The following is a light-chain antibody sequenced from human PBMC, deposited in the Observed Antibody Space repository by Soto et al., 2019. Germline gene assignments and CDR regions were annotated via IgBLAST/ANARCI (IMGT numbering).Light chain of an antibody. J-gene: IGKJ4*01. V-gene: IGKV3-11*01. Sequence: EIVLTQSPATLSLSPGERATLSCRTSQSVSSYLAWYQQKPGQAPRLLIYDASNRATGTPARFSGSGSGTDFTLTISSLEPEDFAVYYCQQRSNWVTFGGGTKVEIK. CDR3: QQRSNWVT. CDR2: DAS. CDR1: QSVSSY.